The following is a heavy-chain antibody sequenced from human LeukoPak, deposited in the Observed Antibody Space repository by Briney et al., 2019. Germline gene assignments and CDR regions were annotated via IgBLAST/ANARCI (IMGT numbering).Heavy chain of an antibody. J-gene: IGHJ5*02. V-gene: IGHV3-53*01. D-gene: IGHD3-16*01. Sequence: GGSLRLSCAASGFTVSSNYMSWVRHAPGKGLEWVSVIYSGGSTYYADSVKGRFTISRDNSKNTLYLQMNSLRAEDTAVYYCARDGGGYARFDPWGQGTLVTVSS. CDR1: GFTVSSNY. CDR3: ARDGGGYARFDP. CDR2: IYSGGST.